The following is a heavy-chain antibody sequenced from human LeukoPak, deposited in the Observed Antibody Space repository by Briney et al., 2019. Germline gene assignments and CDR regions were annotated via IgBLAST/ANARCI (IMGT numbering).Heavy chain of an antibody. CDR2: VSYDGSYK. V-gene: IGHV3-30*18. Sequence: QTGGSLRLSCAASEFTFSTYGMHWVRQAPGKGLEWVAVVSYDGSYKFYADSVKGRFTISRDNSKSTLYLQMNSLRAEDTAVYYCAKDRYSGLNTIDYWGQGTLVTVSS. CDR3: AKDRYSGLNTIDY. D-gene: IGHD6-13*01. J-gene: IGHJ4*02. CDR1: EFTFSTYG.